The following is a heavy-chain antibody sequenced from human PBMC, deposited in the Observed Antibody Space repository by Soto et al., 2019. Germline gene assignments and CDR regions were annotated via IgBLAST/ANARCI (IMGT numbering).Heavy chain of an antibody. CDR2: IKSKTDGGTT. CDR3: TTDPYYYDSSGYYYFDP. Sequence: GGPLRLSCSASGFTFSNAWMSWVRQAPGKGLEWVGRIKSKTDGGTTDYAAPVKGRFTISRDDSKNTLYLQMNSLKTEDTAVYYCTTDPYYYDSSGYYYFDPWGQGTLVTVSS. J-gene: IGHJ5*02. CDR1: GFTFSNAW. D-gene: IGHD3-22*01. V-gene: IGHV3-15*01.